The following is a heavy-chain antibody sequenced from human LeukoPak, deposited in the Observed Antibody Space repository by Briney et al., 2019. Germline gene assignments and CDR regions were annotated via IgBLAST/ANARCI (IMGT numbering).Heavy chain of an antibody. CDR1: GFTSSSYG. Sequence: PGGSLRLSCAASGFTSSSYGMHWVRQAPGKGLEWVAVISYDGSNKYYADSVKGRFTISRDNSKNTLYLQMNSLRAEDTAVYYCATQGGELITYWGQGTLVTVSS. CDR3: ATQGGELITY. D-gene: IGHD1-26*01. CDR2: ISYDGSNK. J-gene: IGHJ4*02. V-gene: IGHV3-30*03.